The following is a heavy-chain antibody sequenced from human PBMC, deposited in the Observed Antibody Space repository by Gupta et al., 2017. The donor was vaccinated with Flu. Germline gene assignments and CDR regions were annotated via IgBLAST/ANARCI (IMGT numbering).Heavy chain of an antibody. CDR3: IRSSIAARYYMDV. CDR2: IRSKVNGYAT. CDR1: GFTFSGSA. D-gene: IGHD6-6*01. V-gene: IGHV3-73*02. J-gene: IGHJ6*03. Sequence: EVQLVESGGGLVQPGGSLKLSCAASGFTFSGSAMHWVRQASGKGLEWVGRIRSKVNGYATAYAASVKGRFTISRDDSKNTAYLQMNSLKTEDTAVYYCIRSSIAARYYMDVWGKGTTVTVSS.